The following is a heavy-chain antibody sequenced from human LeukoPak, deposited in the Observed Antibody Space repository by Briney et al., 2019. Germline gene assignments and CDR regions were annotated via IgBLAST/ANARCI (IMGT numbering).Heavy chain of an antibody. D-gene: IGHD3-22*01. Sequence: PSETLSLTCTVSGDSISSYYWSWLRQPPGKGLEWIGNIYSSGSTKYNPSLKSRVTMSVDTSKNQFSLKLSSVTAADTAVYYCARAAGFRTYYYDSSGYFDYWGQGTLVTVSS. CDR2: IYSSGST. J-gene: IGHJ4*02. CDR3: ARAAGFRTYYYDSSGYFDY. CDR1: GDSISSYY. V-gene: IGHV4-59*08.